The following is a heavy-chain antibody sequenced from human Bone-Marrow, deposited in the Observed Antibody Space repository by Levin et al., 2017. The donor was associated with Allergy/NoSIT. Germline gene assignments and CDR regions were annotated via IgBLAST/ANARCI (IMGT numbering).Heavy chain of an antibody. Sequence: SLKISCSASGFKFDDSGMHWVRQAPGKGLEWVSGISWSSDYIYYADSVKGRFTISRDNAKSSVYLQMNSLRAEDTAVYYCARALLDENYASRTSDYWGQGTLVTVSS. J-gene: IGHJ4*02. D-gene: IGHD1-7*01. V-gene: IGHV3-9*01. CDR3: ARALLDENYASRTSDY. CDR1: GFKFDDSG. CDR2: ISWSSDYI.